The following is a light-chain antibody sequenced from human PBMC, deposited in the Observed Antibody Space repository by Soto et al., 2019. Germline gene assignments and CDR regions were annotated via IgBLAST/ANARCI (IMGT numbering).Light chain of an antibody. CDR1: QGVSSG. CDR2: GAP. Sequence: EIVMTQSPATLSVSPGYRATLSCRTSQGVSSGLAGYQQKPGRAPGLLIYGAPTRATGIPPRFSGSGSGTEFTLTISSLQSEDCAVYDWQQYKNWPWTCGQGAKVEIK. J-gene: IGKJ1*01. CDR3: QQYKNWPWT. V-gene: IGKV3-15*01.